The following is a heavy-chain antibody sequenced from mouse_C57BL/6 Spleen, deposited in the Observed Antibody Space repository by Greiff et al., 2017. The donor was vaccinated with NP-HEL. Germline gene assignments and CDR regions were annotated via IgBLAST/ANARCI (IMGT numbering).Heavy chain of an antibody. D-gene: IGHD1-1*01. Sequence: QVQLQQPGAELVMPGASVKLSCKASGYTFTSYWMHWVKQRPGQGLEWIGEIDPSDSYTNYNQKFKGKSTLTVDKSSSTAYMQLSSLTSEDSAVYYCARPGSSHWYFDVWGTGTTVTVSS. CDR3: ARPGSSHWYFDV. CDR1: GYTFTSYW. CDR2: IDPSDSYT. J-gene: IGHJ1*03. V-gene: IGHV1-69*01.